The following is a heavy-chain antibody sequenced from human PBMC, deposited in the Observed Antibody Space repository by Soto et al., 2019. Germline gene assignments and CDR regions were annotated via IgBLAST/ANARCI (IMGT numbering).Heavy chain of an antibody. CDR2: IYYSGST. CDR3: GRQNYGPGYSSGWSY. J-gene: IGHJ4*02. V-gene: IGHV4-31*03. D-gene: IGHD6-19*01. CDR1: GGSISSGGYY. Sequence: SETLSLTCTVSGGSISSGGYYWSWIRQHPGKGLEWIGYIYYSGSTYYNPSLKSRVTISVDTSKNQFSLKLSSVTAADTAVYYCGRQNYGPGYSSGWSYWGQGTLVTVSS.